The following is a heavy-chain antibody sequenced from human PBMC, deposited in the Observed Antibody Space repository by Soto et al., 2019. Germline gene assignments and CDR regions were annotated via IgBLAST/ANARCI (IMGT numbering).Heavy chain of an antibody. D-gene: IGHD4-17*01. CDR2: IYYSGST. CDR3: ASGDYGDYVDY. V-gene: IGHV4-39*01. J-gene: IGHJ4*02. Sequence: SETLSLTCTVSGGSISSSSYYWGWIRQPPGKGLEWIGSIYYSGSTYYNPSLKSRVTISVDTSKNQFSLKLGSVTAADTAVYYCASGDYGDYVDYWGQGTLVTVSS. CDR1: GGSISSSSYY.